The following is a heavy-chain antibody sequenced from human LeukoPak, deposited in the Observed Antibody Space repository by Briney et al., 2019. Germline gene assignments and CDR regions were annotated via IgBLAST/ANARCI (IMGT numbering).Heavy chain of an antibody. Sequence: ASARVSRKACRYTFTIYDINWVPHAPGQGLEWVGWMNPNRGNTIYTQTSQGTVTITRDTSISTVYIEMSSVRSQDTALYFCARGPPRSRYFDGLKPSNLGRYYYYGMDLWGQGTTVTVSS. J-gene: IGHJ6*02. CDR2: MNPNRGNT. CDR1: RYTFTIYD. D-gene: IGHD3-9*01. V-gene: IGHV1-8*01. CDR3: ARGPPRSRYFDGLKPSNLGRYYYYGMDL.